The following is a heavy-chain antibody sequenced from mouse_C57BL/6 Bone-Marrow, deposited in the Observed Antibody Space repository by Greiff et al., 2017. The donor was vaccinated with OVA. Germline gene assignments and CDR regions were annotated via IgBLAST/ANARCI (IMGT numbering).Heavy chain of an antibody. CDR1: GFSLTSYG. J-gene: IGHJ3*01. CDR3: AKNEGPPTWFAY. Sequence: VKLVESGPGLVQPSQSLSITCTVSGFSLTSYGVHWVRQSPGKGLEWLGVIWRGGSTDYNAAFMSRLSITKDNSKSQVFFKMNSLQADDTAIYYCAKNEGPPTWFAYWGQGTLVTVSA. CDR2: IWRGGST. V-gene: IGHV2-5*01.